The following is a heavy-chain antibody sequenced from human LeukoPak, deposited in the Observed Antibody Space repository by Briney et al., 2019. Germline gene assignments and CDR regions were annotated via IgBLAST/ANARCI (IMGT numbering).Heavy chain of an antibody. CDR2: ISGDGGST. CDR3: ARSFSGSREY. CDR1: GFTFDDYA. J-gene: IGHJ4*02. Sequence: PGGSLRLSCAASGFTFDDYAMHWVRQAPGKGLEWVSLISGDGGSTYYADSVKGRFTISRDNAKNTVSLQMNSLRAEDTAVYYCARSFSGSREYWGQGTRVTVSS. D-gene: IGHD5-24*01. V-gene: IGHV3-43*02.